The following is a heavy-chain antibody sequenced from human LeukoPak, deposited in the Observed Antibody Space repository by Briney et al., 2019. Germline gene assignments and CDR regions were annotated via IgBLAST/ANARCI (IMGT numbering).Heavy chain of an antibody. D-gene: IGHD2-2*01. J-gene: IGHJ4*02. CDR2: MNPNSGNT. CDR3: ARAGDWGYCSSTSCYVDDY. CDR1: GYTFTSYD. V-gene: IGHV1-8*01. Sequence: ASVXVSCKASGYTFTSYDINWVRQATGQGLEWMGWMNPNSGNTGYAQKFQGRVTMTRNTSISTAYMELSSLRSEDTAVYYCARAGDWGYCSSTSCYVDDYWGQGTLVTVSS.